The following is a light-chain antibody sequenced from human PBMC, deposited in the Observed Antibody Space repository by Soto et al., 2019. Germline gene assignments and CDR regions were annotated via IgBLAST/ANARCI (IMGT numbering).Light chain of an antibody. V-gene: IGKV1-5*03. Sequence: DIQMTQSPSTLSASVGDRVTITCRASQSISSWLAWYQQKPGKAPKLLIYKASSLQSGVPSGFSGSGSGTEFTLTISSLHPDDFATYYCQQYNVYSRTFGQGTKVDIK. CDR1: QSISSW. CDR3: QQYNVYSRT. CDR2: KAS. J-gene: IGKJ1*01.